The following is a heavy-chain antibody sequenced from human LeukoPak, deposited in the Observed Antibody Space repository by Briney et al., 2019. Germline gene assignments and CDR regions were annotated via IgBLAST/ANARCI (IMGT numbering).Heavy chain of an antibody. Sequence: ASVKVSRKASGGTFSSYAISWVRQAPGQGLEWMGIINPSGGSTSYAQKFQGRVTMTRDTSTSTVYMELSSLRSEDTAVYYCARGPSSSRAFDIWGQGTMVTVSS. J-gene: IGHJ3*02. D-gene: IGHD6-6*01. CDR1: GGTFSSYA. CDR2: INPSGGST. CDR3: ARGPSSSRAFDI. V-gene: IGHV1-46*01.